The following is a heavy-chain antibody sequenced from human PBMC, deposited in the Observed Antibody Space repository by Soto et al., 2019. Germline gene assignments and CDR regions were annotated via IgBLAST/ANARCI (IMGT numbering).Heavy chain of an antibody. Sequence: AGGSLSLSCAASGFTVSSNYMSWVRQAPGNGLEWVSVIYSGGSTYYADSVKGRFTISRDNSKNTLYLQMNSLRAEDTAVYYCARDYYRFNSGYGFSMDVWGQGTTVTVSS. CDR2: IYSGGST. J-gene: IGHJ6*02. CDR3: ARDYYRFNSGYGFSMDV. D-gene: IGHD5-12*01. V-gene: IGHV3-66*01. CDR1: GFTVSSNY.